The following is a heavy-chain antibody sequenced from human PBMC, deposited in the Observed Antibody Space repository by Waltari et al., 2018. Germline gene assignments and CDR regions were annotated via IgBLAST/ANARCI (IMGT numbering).Heavy chain of an antibody. CDR2: ISSSSSTI. V-gene: IGHV3-48*01. J-gene: IGHJ4*02. CDR3: AKDPTIDYGDY. Sequence: EVQLVESGGGLVQPGGSLRLSCAASGFTFSSYSMNWVRQAPGKGLEWVSYISSSSSTIYYADSVKGRFTISRDNAKNSLYLQMNSLRAEDTAVYYCAKDPTIDYGDYWGQGTLVIVSS. CDR1: GFTFSSYS.